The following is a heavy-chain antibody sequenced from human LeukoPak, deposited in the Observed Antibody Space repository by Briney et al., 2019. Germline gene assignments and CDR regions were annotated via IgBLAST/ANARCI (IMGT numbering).Heavy chain of an antibody. D-gene: IGHD5-24*01. V-gene: IGHV4-30-4*01. CDR2: IFYSGTT. J-gene: IGHJ4*02. Sequence: SETLSLTCTVSGGSISSGDYYWSWIRQPPGKGLEWIGSIFYSGTTYYNPSLKSRVTISVDTSKNQFSLKLSSVTAADTAVYYCARTDGYNPGDYWGQGTLVTVSS. CDR1: GGSISSGDYY. CDR3: ARTDGYNPGDY.